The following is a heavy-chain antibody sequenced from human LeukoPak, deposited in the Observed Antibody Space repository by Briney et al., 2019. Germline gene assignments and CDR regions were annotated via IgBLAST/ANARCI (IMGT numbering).Heavy chain of an antibody. Sequence: ASVKVSCKASGYTFTSYGISWVRRAPGQGLEWMGWISARSGNTNYAQKLQGRVTMTTDTSTNTAYMELRTLRSDDTAVYYCARDGDWARSSDYWGQGTLVTVSS. D-gene: IGHD2-21*02. CDR1: GYTFTSYG. J-gene: IGHJ4*02. V-gene: IGHV1-18*01. CDR2: ISARSGNT. CDR3: ARDGDWARSSDY.